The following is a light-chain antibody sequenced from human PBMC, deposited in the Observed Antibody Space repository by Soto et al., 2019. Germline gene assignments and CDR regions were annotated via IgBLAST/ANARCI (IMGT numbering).Light chain of an antibody. V-gene: IGKV1-8*01. J-gene: IGKJ3*01. CDR2: AAS. CDR3: QQYYSYPPFT. Sequence: AIRMTQSPSSFSASTGDRVTSTCRASQGISSYIAWYQQKPGKDHKLLIYAASTLQSGVPSRFSGSGSGTDFTLTISCLQSEDFATYYCQQYYSYPPFTFGPGTKVDIK. CDR1: QGISSY.